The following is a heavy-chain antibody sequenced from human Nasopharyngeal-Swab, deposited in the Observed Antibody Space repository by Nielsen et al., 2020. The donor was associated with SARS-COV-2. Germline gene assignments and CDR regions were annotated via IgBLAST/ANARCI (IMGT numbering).Heavy chain of an antibody. D-gene: IGHD3/OR15-3a*01. CDR3: ARDVNDYWTGYLY. CDR2: IWYDGSTK. J-gene: IGHJ4*02. Sequence: WIRQPTGKGLEWVAVIWYDGSTKYYTDSVKGRFTISRDNSKNTLYLQMNSLRAEDTAVYYCARDVNDYWTGYLYWGQGALVTVSS. V-gene: IGHV3-33*01.